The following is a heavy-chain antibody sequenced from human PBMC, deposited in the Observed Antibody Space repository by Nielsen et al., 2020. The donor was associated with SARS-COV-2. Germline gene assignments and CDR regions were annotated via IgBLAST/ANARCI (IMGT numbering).Heavy chain of an antibody. Sequence: GESLKISCVASGFTFSGSAMHWVRQASGKGLEWVGRIRSYANEYATEYAASVKGRFTISRDDSKNTAYLQMNGLKTEDTAVYYCSSPTVAYWGQGTLVTVPS. V-gene: IGHV3-73*01. J-gene: IGHJ4*02. D-gene: IGHD4-23*01. CDR2: IRSYANEYAT. CDR3: SSPTVAY. CDR1: GFTFSGSA.